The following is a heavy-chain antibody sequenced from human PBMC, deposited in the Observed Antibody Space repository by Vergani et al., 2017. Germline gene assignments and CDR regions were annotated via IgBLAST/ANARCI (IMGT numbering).Heavy chain of an antibody. J-gene: IGHJ6*02. D-gene: IGHD6-13*01. CDR3: ARVVTAAAGTGYYYYGMDV. CDR2: INPNSCGT. CDR1: GYTFTGYY. Sequence: QVQLVQSGAEVKKPGASVKVSCKASGYTFTGYYMHWVRQAPGQGLEWMGWINPNSCGTNYAQKFQGRVTMTRDTSISTAYMELSRLRSDDTAVYYWARVVTAAAGTGYYYYGMDVWGQGTTVTVSS. V-gene: IGHV1-2*02.